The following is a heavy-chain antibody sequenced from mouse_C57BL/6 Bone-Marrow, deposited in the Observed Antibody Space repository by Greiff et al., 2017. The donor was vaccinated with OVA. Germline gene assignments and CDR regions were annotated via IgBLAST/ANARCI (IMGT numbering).Heavy chain of an antibody. CDR3: ARYNGSRWAY. CDR1: GFTFSSYA. J-gene: IGHJ3*01. V-gene: IGHV5-4*03. D-gene: IGHD1-1*01. CDR2: ISDGGSYT. Sequence: EVKLMESGGGLVKPGGSLKLSCAASGFTFSSYAMSWVRQTPEKRLEWVATISDGGSYTYYPDNVKGRFTISRDNAKNNLYLQMSHLKSEDTAMYYCARYNGSRWAYWGQGTLVTVSA.